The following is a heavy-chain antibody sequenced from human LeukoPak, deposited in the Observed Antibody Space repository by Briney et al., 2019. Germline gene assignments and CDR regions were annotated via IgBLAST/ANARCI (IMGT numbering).Heavy chain of an antibody. Sequence: GGSLRLSCAAPGFTFSSYWMSWVRQAPGKGLEWLANIKQDGTEKNYLNSVKGRFTISRDNAKNSLYLQMNSLRAEDTAVYYCARDYSGWGQGTLVTVSS. V-gene: IGHV3-7*01. CDR2: IKQDGTEK. D-gene: IGHD1-26*01. J-gene: IGHJ4*02. CDR3: ARDYSG. CDR1: GFTFSSYW.